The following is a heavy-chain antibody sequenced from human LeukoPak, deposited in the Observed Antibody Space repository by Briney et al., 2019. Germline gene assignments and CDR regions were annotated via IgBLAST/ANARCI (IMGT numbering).Heavy chain of an antibody. Sequence: SVKLSCKASGGTYSSYAISWVRRAPGQGLEWMVGIIPIFGTANYAQKFQGRVTSTTDESTSTAYMELSSLRSEDTAVYYCASNLGSYPRGMDYYYMDVWGKGTTVTVSS. J-gene: IGHJ6*03. D-gene: IGHD1-26*01. V-gene: IGHV1-69*05. CDR3: ASNLGSYPRGMDYYYMDV. CDR1: GGTYSSYA. CDR2: IIPIFGTA.